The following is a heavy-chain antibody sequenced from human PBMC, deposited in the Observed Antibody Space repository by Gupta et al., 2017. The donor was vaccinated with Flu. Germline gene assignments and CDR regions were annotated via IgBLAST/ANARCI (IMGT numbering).Heavy chain of an antibody. D-gene: IGHD6-19*01. CDR3: GIVPDRSGWDY. V-gene: IGHV3-64D*06. J-gene: IGHJ4*02. CDR1: GFTFSSYA. CDR2: ISSNGGST. Sequence: EVQLVESGGGLVQPGGSLRLSCSASGFTFSSYAMHWVRQAPGKGLEYVSAISSNGGSTDDAYSVKGRFTIARDNAKNTLYIQMSSMRAEDTAVYYFGIVPDRSGWDYCGQGTLVTVSS.